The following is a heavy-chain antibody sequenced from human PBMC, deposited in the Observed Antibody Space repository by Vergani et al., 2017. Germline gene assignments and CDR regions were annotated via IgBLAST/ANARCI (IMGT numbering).Heavy chain of an antibody. CDR2: INSDGNRA. D-gene: IGHD4-11*01. V-gene: IGHV3-74*02. Sequence: VQLVESGGGLVQPGGSLRLSCAASGFTFSRYWMHWVRQAPGKGLVWVSRINSDGNRAAYADSVKGRFTISRDNAKNTLYLHMNSLRAEDTAVYYCARVATTHYYYYYMDVWGKGTTVTVSS. J-gene: IGHJ6*03. CDR3: ARVATTHYYYYYMDV. CDR1: GFTFSRYW.